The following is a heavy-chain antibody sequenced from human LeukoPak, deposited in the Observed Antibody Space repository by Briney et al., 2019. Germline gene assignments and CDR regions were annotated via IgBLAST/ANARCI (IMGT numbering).Heavy chain of an antibody. J-gene: IGHJ4*02. D-gene: IGHD2-2*01. CDR2: IYYSGST. CDR3: ARAVASYLEAIVVVPAAIDY. V-gene: IGHV4-31*03. CDR1: GGSISSGGYY. Sequence: ASQTLSLTCTVSGGSISSGGYYWSWIRQHPGKGLEWIGYIYYSGSTYYNPSLKSRVTISADTSKNQFSLKLSSVTAADTAVYYCARAVASYLEAIVVVPAAIDYWGQGTLVTVSS.